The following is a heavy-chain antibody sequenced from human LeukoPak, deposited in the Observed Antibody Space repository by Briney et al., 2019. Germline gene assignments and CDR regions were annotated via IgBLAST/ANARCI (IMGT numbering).Heavy chain of an antibody. J-gene: IGHJ4*02. V-gene: IGHV4-4*07. CDR2: IYTSGST. D-gene: IGHD5-12*01. Sequence: ETXSLTCTVSGGSISSYYWSWIRQPAGKGLEWIGRIYTSGSTNYNPSLKSRVTISVDTSKNQFSLKLSSVTAADTAVYYCAANSGYDRSLDYWGQGTLVTVSS. CDR1: GGSISSYY. CDR3: AANSGYDRSLDY.